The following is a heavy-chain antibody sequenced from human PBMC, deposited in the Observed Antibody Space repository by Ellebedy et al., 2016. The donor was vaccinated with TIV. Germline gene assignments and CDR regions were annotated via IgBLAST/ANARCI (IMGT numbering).Heavy chain of an antibody. CDR1: GFTFSTYA. CDR3: AKGDSSWLFDV. CDR2: ISGSGGSI. D-gene: IGHD6-13*01. J-gene: IGHJ3*01. Sequence: GESLKISCDASGFTFSTYAMSWVRQAPGKGLEWVSGISGSGGSIYYADSVKGRFTISRDNSKNMLHLQMNSLKAEGTAVYYCAKGDSSWLFDVWGQGTLVTVSS. V-gene: IGHV3-23*01.